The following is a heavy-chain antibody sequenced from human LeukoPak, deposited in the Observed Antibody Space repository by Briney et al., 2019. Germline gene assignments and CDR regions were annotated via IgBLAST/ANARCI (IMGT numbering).Heavy chain of an antibody. J-gene: IGHJ5*02. CDR2: IKSDGSVT. CDR1: GFTFSSYW. Sequence: PGGSLRLSCAASGFTFSSYWMHWVRQAPGEGLVWVSRIKSDGSVTWYADSVKGRFTISRDNSKNTLYLQMNSLRAEDTAVYYCARDNYDISGYYVFDPWGQGTLVTVSS. CDR3: ARDNYDISGYYVFDP. V-gene: IGHV3-74*01. D-gene: IGHD3-22*01.